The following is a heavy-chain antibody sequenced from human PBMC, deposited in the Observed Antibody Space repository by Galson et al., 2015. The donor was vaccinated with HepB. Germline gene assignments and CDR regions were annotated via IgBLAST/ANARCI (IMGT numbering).Heavy chain of an antibody. V-gene: IGHV3-74*01. CDR3: ARGLGSSSWYEAIDY. J-gene: IGHJ4*02. Sequence: SLRLSCAASGFTFSSYWVHWVRQAPGRGLVWVSRINSDGSSTSYADSVKGRFTISRDNAKNTLYLQMNSLRAEDTAVYYCARGLGSSSWYEAIDYWGQGTLVTVSS. CDR1: GFTFSSYW. CDR2: INSDGSST. D-gene: IGHD6-13*01.